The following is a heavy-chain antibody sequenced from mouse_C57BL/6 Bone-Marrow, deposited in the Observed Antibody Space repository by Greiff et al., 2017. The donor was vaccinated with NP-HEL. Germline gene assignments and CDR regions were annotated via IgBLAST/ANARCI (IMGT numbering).Heavy chain of an antibody. CDR3: ARQEVTPWFAY. D-gene: IGHD2-1*01. CDR2: ISSGGSYT. CDR1: GFTFSSYG. V-gene: IGHV5-6*01. J-gene: IGHJ3*01. Sequence: VQLKESGGDLVKPGGSLKLSCAASGFTFSSYGMSWVRQTPDKRLEWVATISSGGSYTYYPDSVKGRFTVSRDNPKNTLYLQMSSLKSEDTAMYYCARQEVTPWFAYWGQGTLVTVSA.